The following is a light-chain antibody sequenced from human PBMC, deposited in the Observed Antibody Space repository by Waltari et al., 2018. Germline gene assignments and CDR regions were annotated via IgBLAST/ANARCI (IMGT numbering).Light chain of an antibody. CDR2: RAS. J-gene: IGKJ2*03. CDR3: QQYNTYTYS. V-gene: IGKV1-5*03. Sequence: DIQMTQSPSPLSASVGDRVTITCRASQTIDYWLAWYQQKPGKAPNLLIYRASTLKRGVPSRFSGSGSGTEFTLTISSLQPDDFATYYCQQYNTYTYSFGQGTNLEIK. CDR1: QTIDYW.